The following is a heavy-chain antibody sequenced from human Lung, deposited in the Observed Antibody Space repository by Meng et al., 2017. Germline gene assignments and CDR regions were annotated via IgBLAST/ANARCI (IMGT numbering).Heavy chain of an antibody. V-gene: IGHV3-74*01. J-gene: IGHJ1*01. Sequence: EVVLVESVGGLVPPGGYQRLSCAASGFTFTDHWMHWVRQGPGKGLVWVSRINRDGTKPTYADSVKGRFTISRDNAKNTLYLQMNNLRAEDTAFYYCTNDRLNHWGQGALVTVSS. CDR3: TNDRLNH. CDR2: INRDGTKP. CDR1: GFTFTDHW. D-gene: IGHD1-1*01.